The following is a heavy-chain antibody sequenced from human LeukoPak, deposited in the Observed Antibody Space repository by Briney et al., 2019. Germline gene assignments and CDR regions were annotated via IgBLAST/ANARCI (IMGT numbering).Heavy chain of an antibody. Sequence: SETLSLTCTVSGGSISTYYWSWIRQSPGKGLEWIADISASGGTNYNPSLESRVTVSIDSSKNQFSLQLSSVTPEDTAVYYCARGSYGLGGFWDYDYWGQGTLVTVSS. CDR3: ARGSYGLGGFWDYDY. CDR1: GGSISTYY. J-gene: IGHJ4*02. V-gene: IGHV4-4*08. D-gene: IGHD3-10*01. CDR2: ISASGGT.